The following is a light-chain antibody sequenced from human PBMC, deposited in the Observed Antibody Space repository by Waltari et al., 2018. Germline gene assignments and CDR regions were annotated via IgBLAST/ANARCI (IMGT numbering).Light chain of an antibody. CDR1: TSDIGTHYH. CDR2: GVT. CDR3: CSYAVTNTYV. Sequence: SALTQPASMSGSLGQAIPIPCTGTTSDIGTHYHVSWYQQHPGRAPTLIIYGVTNRPSGVSSRFSGSKSGNTASLTISGLQAEDEADYYCCSYAVTNTYVFGTGTKVTVL. V-gene: IGLV2-23*02. J-gene: IGLJ1*01.